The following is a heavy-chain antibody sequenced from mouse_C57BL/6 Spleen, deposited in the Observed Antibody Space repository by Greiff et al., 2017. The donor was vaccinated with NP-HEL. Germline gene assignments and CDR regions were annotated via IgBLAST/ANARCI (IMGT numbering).Heavy chain of an antibody. CDR3: ARDSDDGYPFAY. Sequence: EVKLMESGPGMVKPSQSLSLTCTVTGYSITSGYDWHWIRHFPGNKLEWMGYISYSGSTNYNPSLKSRITITHDTSKNHFFLKLNSVTTEDTATYYCARDSDDGYPFAYWGQGTLVTVSA. CDR2: ISYSGST. D-gene: IGHD2-3*01. J-gene: IGHJ3*01. V-gene: IGHV3-1*01. CDR1: GYSITSGYD.